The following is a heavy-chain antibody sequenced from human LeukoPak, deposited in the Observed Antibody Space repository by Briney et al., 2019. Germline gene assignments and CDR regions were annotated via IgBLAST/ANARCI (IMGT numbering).Heavy chain of an antibody. V-gene: IGHV4-34*01. J-gene: IGHJ4*02. D-gene: IGHD6-13*01. CDR3: AREYTLYISSWFIDY. CDR2: INHSGST. CDR1: GGSFSGYY. Sequence: SETLSLTCAVYGGSFSGYYWSWIRQPPGKGLEWIGEINHSGSTNYNPSLKSRVTISVDTSKNQFSLTLSPVTAADTAVYYCAREYTLYISSWFIDYWGQGTVVTVSS.